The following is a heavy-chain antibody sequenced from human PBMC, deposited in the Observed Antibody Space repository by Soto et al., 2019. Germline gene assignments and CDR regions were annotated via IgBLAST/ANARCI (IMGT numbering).Heavy chain of an antibody. Sequence: GGSLRLSCAASGFTFSSYSMNWVRQAPGKGLEWVSSISSSSSYIYYADSVKGRFTISRDNAKNSLYLQMNSLRAEDTAVYYCARVSSSSGDAFDIWGQGTMVTVSS. J-gene: IGHJ3*02. CDR1: GFTFSSYS. V-gene: IGHV3-21*01. D-gene: IGHD6-6*01. CDR3: ARVSSSSGDAFDI. CDR2: ISSSSSYI.